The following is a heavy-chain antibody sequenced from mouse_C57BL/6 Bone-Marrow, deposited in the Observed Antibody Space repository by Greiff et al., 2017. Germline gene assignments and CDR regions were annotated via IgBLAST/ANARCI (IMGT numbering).Heavy chain of an antibody. CDR2: FYPGSGSI. CDR1: GYTFTEYT. Sequence: QVQLKESGAELVKPGASVKLSCKASGYTFTEYTIHWVKQRSGQGLEWIGWFYPGSGSIKYNEKFKDKATLTADKSSSTVYMELSRLTSEDSAVYFCARHEVRRQLRLHYAMDYWGQGTSVTVSS. D-gene: IGHD3-2*02. CDR3: ARHEVRRQLRLHYAMDY. J-gene: IGHJ4*01. V-gene: IGHV1-62-2*01.